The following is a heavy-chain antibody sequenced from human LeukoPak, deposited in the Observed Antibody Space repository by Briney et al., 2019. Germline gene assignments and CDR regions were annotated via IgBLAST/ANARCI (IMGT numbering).Heavy chain of an antibody. V-gene: IGHV4-4*07. J-gene: IGHJ6*03. D-gene: IGHD3-10*01. Sequence: PSETLSLTCSVSGGSFSNYFWSWVRQPAGKGLEWIGRIYPSGNTNYNPSLKSLVTLSVDTSKTHFYLSLSSVTAADTAVYYCAREDSGSYYNYYYFYMDVWGKGTTVTISS. CDR3: AREDSGSYYNYYYFYMDV. CDR2: IYPSGNT. CDR1: GGSFSNYF.